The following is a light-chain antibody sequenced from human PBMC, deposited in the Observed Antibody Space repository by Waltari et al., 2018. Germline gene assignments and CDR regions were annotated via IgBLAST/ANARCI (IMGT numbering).Light chain of an antibody. V-gene: IGKV3-20*01. J-gene: IGKJ1*01. Sequence: EIVLTQSPGTLSLSPGERATLSCRASQSIGRSLVWYQQKPGQAPRLLICDVSRRATGIPDRFSGSGYGTDFSLTISRLEPEDFAVYYCQKYERLPATFGQGTTVEIK. CDR3: QKYERLPAT. CDR2: DVS. CDR1: QSIGRS.